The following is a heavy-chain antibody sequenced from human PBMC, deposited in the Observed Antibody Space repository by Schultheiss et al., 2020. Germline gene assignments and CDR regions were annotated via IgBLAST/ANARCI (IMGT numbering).Heavy chain of an antibody. Sequence: LSLTCAASGFTFSSYGMHWVRQAPGKGLEWVAVISYDGSNKYYADSVKGRFTISRDNSKNTLYLQMNSLRAEDTAVYYCAKSARFLEWLPLYFDYWGQGTLVTVSS. J-gene: IGHJ4*02. CDR1: GFTFSSYG. CDR3: AKSARFLEWLPLYFDY. D-gene: IGHD3-3*01. CDR2: ISYDGSNK. V-gene: IGHV3-30*18.